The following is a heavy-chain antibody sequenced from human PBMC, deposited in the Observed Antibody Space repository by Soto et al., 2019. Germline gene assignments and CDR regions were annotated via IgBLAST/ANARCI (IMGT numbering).Heavy chain of an antibody. CDR2: ISGSGGYP. V-gene: IGHV3-23*01. J-gene: IGHJ4*02. CDR1: GLTFSSHG. D-gene: IGHD3-3*01. CDR3: ARVFRAGYYDFWSGYYAFPFDY. Sequence: GGSMRLSCAASGLTFSSHGMRWIRHAPGKGLEWVSAISGSGGYPYSADSVKGRFTTSRDNAKTSLYLQMNSLRAEDTAVYYCARVFRAGYYDFWSGYYAFPFDYWGQGTLVTVSS.